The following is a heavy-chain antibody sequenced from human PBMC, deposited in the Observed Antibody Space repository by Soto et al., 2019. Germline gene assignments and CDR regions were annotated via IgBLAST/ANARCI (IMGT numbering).Heavy chain of an antibody. CDR2: ISTDASST. Sequence: EVQLVESGGGLVQPGGSLRLSCAASGFTFSSYWMHWVRQVPGKRLVWVSSISTDASSTSYADAVKGRFTIPRDNAKNTLYLQMNSVRAEDTAVYYCARLPNKSPQNWGQGTLVIVSP. V-gene: IGHV3-74*01. CDR1: GFTFSSYW. J-gene: IGHJ1*01. CDR3: ARLPNKSPQN.